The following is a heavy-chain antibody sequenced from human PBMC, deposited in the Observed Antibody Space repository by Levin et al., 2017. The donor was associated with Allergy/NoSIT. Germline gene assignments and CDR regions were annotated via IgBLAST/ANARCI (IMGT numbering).Heavy chain of an antibody. D-gene: IGHD2-15*01. CDR3: AKDSKYCSDGTCFTEYWYFDL. J-gene: IGHJ2*01. V-gene: IGHV3-30*18. Sequence: PGGSLRLSCAASGFTFNTYGMHWVRQASGKGLEWVAAISFDGSKKYYEDSVKGRFTISRDNSKNTLYLEMSSLRAEDTALYYCAKDSKYCSDGTCFTEYWYFDLWGRGTLVTVSS. CDR1: GFTFNTYG. CDR2: ISFDGSKK.